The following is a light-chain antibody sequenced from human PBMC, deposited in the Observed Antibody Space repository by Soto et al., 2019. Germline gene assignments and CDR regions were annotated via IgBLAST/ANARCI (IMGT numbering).Light chain of an antibody. CDR3: HQSYSTLWT. V-gene: IGKV1-39*01. CDR1: QSISTY. CDR2: GAS. Sequence: DIQMTQSPSSLSATVGDRVTITFRASQSISTYLNWYQQKPGKAPKLLIYGASTLQSGVPSRFSGSGSGTDFTLTISSLQPEDFATYYCHQSYSTLWTLGQGTKVDIK. J-gene: IGKJ1*01.